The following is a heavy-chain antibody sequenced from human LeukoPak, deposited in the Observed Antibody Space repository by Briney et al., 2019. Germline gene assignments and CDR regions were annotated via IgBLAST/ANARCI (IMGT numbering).Heavy chain of an antibody. Sequence: GRSLRLSCAASGFTFSSYGMHWVRQAPGKGLEWVAVIWYDGSNKYYADSVKGRFTISRDNSNNTLYLQMNSLRAEDTAVYYCARPQLIPYYYYGMDVWGQGTTVTVSS. J-gene: IGHJ6*02. CDR1: GFTFSSYG. CDR3: ARPQLIPYYYYGMDV. D-gene: IGHD6-13*01. V-gene: IGHV3-33*01. CDR2: IWYDGSNK.